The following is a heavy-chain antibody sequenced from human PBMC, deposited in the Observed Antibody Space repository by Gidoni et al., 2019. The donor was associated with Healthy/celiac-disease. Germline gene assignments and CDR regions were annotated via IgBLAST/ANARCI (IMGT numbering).Heavy chain of an antibody. V-gene: IGHV3-23*01. CDR3: AKDPGPPSRVGATRGDDAFDT. J-gene: IGHJ3*02. Sequence: EVQLFESGGGLVQPGGSLRLSCADSGFTLNTYAMSWVRQAPGKGLEWVSAISGSGGSTYYADSVNGRFTIYRDNSKNTLYLQMTSLRAEDTAVYYCAKDPGPPSRVGATRGDDAFDTWGQGTMVTVSS. CDR1: GFTLNTYA. D-gene: IGHD1-26*01. CDR2: ISGSGGST.